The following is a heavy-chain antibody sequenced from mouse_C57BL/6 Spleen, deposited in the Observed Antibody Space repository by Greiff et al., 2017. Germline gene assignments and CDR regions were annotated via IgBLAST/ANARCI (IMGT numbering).Heavy chain of an antibody. CDR1: GFTFSDYG. J-gene: IGHJ3*01. V-gene: IGHV5-17*01. CDR3: AIGAYYPPFAY. CDR2: ISSGSSTI. Sequence: EVHLVESGGGLVKPGGSLKLSCAASGFTFSDYGMHWVRQAPEKGLEWVAYISSGSSTIYYADTVKGRFTISRDNAKNTLFLQMTSLRSEDTAMYYCAIGAYYPPFAYWGQGTLVTVSA. D-gene: IGHD2-10*01.